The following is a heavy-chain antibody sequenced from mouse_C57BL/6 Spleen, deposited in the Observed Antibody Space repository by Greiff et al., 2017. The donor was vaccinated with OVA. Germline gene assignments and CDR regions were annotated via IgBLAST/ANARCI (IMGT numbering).Heavy chain of an antibody. J-gene: IGHJ4*01. D-gene: IGHD1-1*01. V-gene: IGHV5-9-1*02. CDR2: ISSGGDYI. CDR3: TREGYYGSLDY. CDR1: GFTFSSYA. Sequence: EVQLQESGEGLVKPGGSLKLSCAASGFTFSSYAMSWVRQTPEKRLEWVAYISSGGDYIYYADTVKGRFTISRDNARNTLYLQMSSLKSEDTAMYYCTREGYYGSLDYWGQGTSVTVSS.